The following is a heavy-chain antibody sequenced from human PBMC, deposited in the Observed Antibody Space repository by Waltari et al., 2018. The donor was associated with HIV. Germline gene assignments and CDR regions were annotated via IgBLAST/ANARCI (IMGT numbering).Heavy chain of an antibody. D-gene: IGHD5-18*01. CDR3: ARAFRYSYGWYWFDP. J-gene: IGHJ5*02. V-gene: IGHV1-69*13. Sequence: QVQLVQSGAEVKKPGSSVKVSCTASGGPFSSYAISWVRQATGQGLEWMGGIIPIFGTANYAQKFQGRVTITADESTSTAYMELSSLRSEDTAVYYCARAFRYSYGWYWFDPWGQGTLVTVSS. CDR2: IIPIFGTA. CDR1: GGPFSSYA.